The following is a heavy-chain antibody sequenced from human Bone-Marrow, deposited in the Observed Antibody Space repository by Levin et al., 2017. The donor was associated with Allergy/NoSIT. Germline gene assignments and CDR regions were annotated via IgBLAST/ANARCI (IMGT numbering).Heavy chain of an antibody. CDR1: GGSMSSTNW. V-gene: IGHV4-4*02. CDR2: ISHTGGT. Sequence: SQTLSLTCIISGGSMSSTNWWSWVRQPPGKGLEWIGEISHTGGTNYNPSLKSRVTILVDKSKKQFSLKLSSVTAADTAVYYCARAVDYFDYWGNGALVTVSS. J-gene: IGHJ4*01. CDR3: ARAVDYFDY. D-gene: IGHD4-23*01.